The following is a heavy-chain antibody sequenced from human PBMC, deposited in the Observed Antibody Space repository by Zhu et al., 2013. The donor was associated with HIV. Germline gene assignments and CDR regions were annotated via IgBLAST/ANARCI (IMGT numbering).Heavy chain of an antibody. CDR2: INPRTGGA. V-gene: IGHV1-46*01. CDR1: GYTFTSYF. D-gene: IGHD3-3*01. Sequence: QVQLVQSGAEVKKPGASVRLSCKTFGYTFTSYFLHWVRQAPGQPMEWLGEINPRTGGATIAREFQDRLILTTDMSTSSIFLNVTGLTSGDTATYFCARSTAVTFFGLIVGHYYYTMDLWGQGTSVIVSA. CDR3: ARSTAVTFFGLIVGHYYYTMDL. J-gene: IGHJ6*01.